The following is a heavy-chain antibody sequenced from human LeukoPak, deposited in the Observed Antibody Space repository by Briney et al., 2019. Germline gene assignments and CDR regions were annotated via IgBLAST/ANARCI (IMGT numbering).Heavy chain of an antibody. V-gene: IGHV4-30-2*01. CDR2: ISQSGNI. D-gene: IGHD3-22*01. J-gene: IGHJ5*02. CDR1: GDSISSGGYS. Sequence: SQTLSLTCTVSGDSISSGGYSWSWIRQPPGKGLEWIGYVYHIGYISQSGNIYQNPSLKSRVTISLDTSRNQFSLKLSSVTAADTAVYYCARSPLAFYDSSGYPRVWFDPWGQGTLVTVSS. CDR3: ARSPLAFYDSSGYPRVWFDP.